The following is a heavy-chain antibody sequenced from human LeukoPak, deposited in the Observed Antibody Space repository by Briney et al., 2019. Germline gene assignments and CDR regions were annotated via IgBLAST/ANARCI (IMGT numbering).Heavy chain of an antibody. CDR2: IKSDGSST. V-gene: IGHV3-74*01. D-gene: IGHD2/OR15-2a*01. Sequence: GGSLRLSCAASGFTFSGYWMHWVRQAPGKGLVWVSHIKSDGSSTDYADAVKGRFTISRDNAKNTLYLQMNSLRAEDTAVYYCRYFLPHFDYWGQGTLVTVSS. CDR1: GFTFSGYW. CDR3: RYFLPHFDY. J-gene: IGHJ4*02.